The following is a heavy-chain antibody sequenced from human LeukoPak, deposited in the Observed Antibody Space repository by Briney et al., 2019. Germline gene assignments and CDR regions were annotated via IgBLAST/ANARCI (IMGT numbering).Heavy chain of an antibody. J-gene: IGHJ4*02. V-gene: IGHV1-2*06. Sequence: ASVKVSCKASGYTFTGYYMHWVRQAPGQGLECMGRINPNSGGTNYAQKFQGRVTMTRDTSINTAYMDLSRLRSDDTAVYYCARGRNSVYYFNVVAPSYFDYWGQGTLVTVSS. D-gene: IGHD3-22*01. CDR1: GYTFTGYY. CDR2: INPNSGGT. CDR3: ARGRNSVYYFNVVAPSYFDY.